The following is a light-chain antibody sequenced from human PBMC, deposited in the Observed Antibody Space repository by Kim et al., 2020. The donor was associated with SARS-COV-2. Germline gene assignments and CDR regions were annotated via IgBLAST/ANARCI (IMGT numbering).Light chain of an antibody. Sequence: QSALTQPPSASGSPGQSVTISCTGTSSDVGGYNYVSWYQQHPGKAPTLMIYEVSKRPSGVPDRFSGSKSGNTASLTVSGLQAEDEADYYCSSYAGSNNLVVFGGGTQLTVL. J-gene: IGLJ3*02. V-gene: IGLV2-8*01. CDR1: SSDVGGYNY. CDR3: SSYAGSNNLVV. CDR2: EVS.